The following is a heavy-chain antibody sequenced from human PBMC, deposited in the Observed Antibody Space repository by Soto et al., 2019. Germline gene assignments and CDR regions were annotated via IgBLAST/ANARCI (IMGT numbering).Heavy chain of an antibody. CDR3: ARDPNYDFWSGYRNKEGTYGMDV. CDR2: ISSGASNM. Sequence: GGSLRLSCAASGFAFSGFEMNWVRQAPGKGLEWVAYISSGASNMYYADSVKGRFTISRDNAQSSLYLQMNSLRVEDTAVYYCARDPNYDFWSGYRNKEGTYGMDVWGQGTTVTVSS. D-gene: IGHD3-3*01. J-gene: IGHJ6*02. CDR1: GFAFSGFE. V-gene: IGHV3-48*03.